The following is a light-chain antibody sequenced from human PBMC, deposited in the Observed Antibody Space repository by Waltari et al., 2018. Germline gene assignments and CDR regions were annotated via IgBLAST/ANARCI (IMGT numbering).Light chain of an antibody. J-gene: IGKJ4*01. Sequence: EIVLTQSPGTLSLSPGERATLSCRASQSVASWSLAWYQQKPGQAPRLLIYAASSRATGIPDRFSGSGYGTDFILTISRLEPEDFAVYYCQQYGRSPLTFGGGTKVEI. CDR3: QQYGRSPLT. CDR2: AAS. V-gene: IGKV3-20*01. CDR1: QSVASWS.